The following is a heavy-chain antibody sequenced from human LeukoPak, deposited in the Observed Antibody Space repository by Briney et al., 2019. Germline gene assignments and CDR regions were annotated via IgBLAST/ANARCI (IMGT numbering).Heavy chain of an antibody. V-gene: IGHV1-24*01. CDR2: FDPEDGET. D-gene: IGHD3-3*01. J-gene: IGHJ3*02. CDR3: ASPPPITIFGGDAFDI. Sequence: ASVKVSCKVSGYTLTELSMHWVRQAPGKGLEWMGGFDPEDGETIYAQKFQGRVTMTEDTSTDTAYMELSSLRSEDTAVYYCASPPPITIFGGDAFDIWGQGTMVTVSS. CDR1: GYTLTELS.